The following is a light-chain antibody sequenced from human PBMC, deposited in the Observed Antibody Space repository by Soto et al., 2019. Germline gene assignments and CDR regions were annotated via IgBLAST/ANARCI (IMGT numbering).Light chain of an antibody. CDR1: QGISND. CDR3: LQHNSYPPYT. J-gene: IGKJ2*01. V-gene: IGKV1-17*01. Sequence: DIQMTQSPSSLSASVGDRVTITCRASQGISNDLGWYQQKPGTAPKRLIYAASSLQSGVPSRFSGSGSGTEFTLTISSLQPEDFATYYCLQHNSYPPYTFGQGTKLEIK. CDR2: AAS.